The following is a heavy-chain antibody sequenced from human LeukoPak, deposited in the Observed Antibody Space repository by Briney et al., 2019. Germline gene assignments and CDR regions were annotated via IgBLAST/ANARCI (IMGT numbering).Heavy chain of an antibody. CDR1: GFTFDDYA. Sequence: GGSLRLSCAASGFTFDDYAMHWVRQAPGKGLEWVSGISWNSGSIGYADSVKGRFTISRDNSKNTLYLQMNSLRAEDTAVYYCAREIAKRYFDYWGQGTLVTVSS. CDR3: AREIAKRYFDY. J-gene: IGHJ4*02. CDR2: ISWNSGSI. V-gene: IGHV3-9*01. D-gene: IGHD3-22*01.